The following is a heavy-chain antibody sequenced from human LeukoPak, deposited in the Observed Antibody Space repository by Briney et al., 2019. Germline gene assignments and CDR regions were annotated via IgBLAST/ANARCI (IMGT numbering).Heavy chain of an antibody. CDR3: ATGIAVAGTATSYYYYGMDV. J-gene: IGHJ6*02. CDR1: GFTFSSYA. Sequence: PGGSLRLSCAASGFTFSSYAMHWVRQAPGKGLEWVAVISYDGSNKYYADSVKGRFTISRDNSKNTLYLQMNSLRAEDTAVYYCATGIAVAGTATSYYYYGMDVWGQGTTVTVSS. CDR2: ISYDGSNK. D-gene: IGHD6-19*01. V-gene: IGHV3-30*04.